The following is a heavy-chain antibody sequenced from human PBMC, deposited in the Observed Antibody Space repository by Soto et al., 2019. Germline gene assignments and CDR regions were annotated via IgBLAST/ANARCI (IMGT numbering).Heavy chain of an antibody. D-gene: IGHD5-12*01. CDR1: GYTFTRSG. Sequence: QVQLVQSGAAVKKPGASVKVSCKASGYTFTRSGISWVRQAPGQGLEWMGWISTYNGDTNYAQTFQGRVTMTTDTSTSTVYMELRSLRSDDTAVYYCAREGVAPYYYGMDVWGQGTPVTVSS. J-gene: IGHJ6*02. CDR2: ISTYNGDT. CDR3: AREGVAPYYYGMDV. V-gene: IGHV1-18*01.